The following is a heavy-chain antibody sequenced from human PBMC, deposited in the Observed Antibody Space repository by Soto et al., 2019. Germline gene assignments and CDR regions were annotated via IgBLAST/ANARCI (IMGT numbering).Heavy chain of an antibody. V-gene: IGHV3-74*01. Sequence: GGSLRLSSAASGFNFSTYWMHWVRQVPGKGLVWVSRINSDGSNTNYADSVNGRFTISRDNAKNTVYLQMNSLRAEDTAVYYCGRDRWGSLVDYWGQGTLVTVSS. CDR3: GRDRWGSLVDY. CDR1: GFNFSTYW. D-gene: IGHD2-21*01. CDR2: INSDGSNT. J-gene: IGHJ4*02.